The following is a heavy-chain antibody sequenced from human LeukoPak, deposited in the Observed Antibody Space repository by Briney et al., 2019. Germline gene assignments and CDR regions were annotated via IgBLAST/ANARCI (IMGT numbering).Heavy chain of an antibody. CDR1: GGSISSYY. V-gene: IGHV4-59*01. CDR2: IYYSGST. CDR3: ARKTSYDAFDI. Sequence: SETLSLTCTVSGGSISSYYWSWIRQPPGKGLEWIGYIYYSGSTNYNPSLKSRVTISVDTSKNQFSLKLSSVTAADTAVYYCARKTSYDAFDIWGQGTMVTVSS. J-gene: IGHJ3*02.